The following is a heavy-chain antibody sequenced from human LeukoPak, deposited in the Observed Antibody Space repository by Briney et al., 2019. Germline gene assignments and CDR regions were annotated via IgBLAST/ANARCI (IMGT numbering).Heavy chain of an antibody. Sequence: ASVKVSCKVSGYTLTELSMHWVRQAPGKGLEWMGGFDPEDGETIYAQKFQGRVTMTWDMSTSTVYMDLSSLRAEDTAVYYCARGTRVISPSTKLGIGRYFDYWGQGTLVTVSS. J-gene: IGHJ4*02. V-gene: IGHV1-24*01. D-gene: IGHD7-27*01. CDR1: GYTLTELS. CDR2: FDPEDGET. CDR3: ARGTRVISPSTKLGIGRYFDY.